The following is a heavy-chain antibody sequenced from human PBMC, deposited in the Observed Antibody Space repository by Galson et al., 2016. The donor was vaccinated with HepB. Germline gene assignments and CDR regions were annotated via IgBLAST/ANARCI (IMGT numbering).Heavy chain of an antibody. D-gene: IGHD2-21*02. CDR3: GHCSGDCYYYYYGLDV. J-gene: IGHJ6*02. CDR2: IIPMYGTA. V-gene: IGHV1-69*13. Sequence: SVKVSCKASGGTFSSYAISWVRQAPGQGLEWVGGIIPMYGTANYGQKFQGRVTITADESTSTAYMELSSLRSEDTAFYYCGHCSGDCYYYYYGLDVWGQGTTVTVSS. CDR1: GGTFSSYA.